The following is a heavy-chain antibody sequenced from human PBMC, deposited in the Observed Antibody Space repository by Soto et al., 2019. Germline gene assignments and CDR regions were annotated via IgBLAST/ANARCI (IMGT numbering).Heavy chain of an antibody. V-gene: IGHV1-69*02. Sequence: SVNVSCKASGGTFSSYTISWVRQAPGQGLEWMGRIIPILGIANYAQKFQGRVTITADKSTSTAYMELSSLRSEDTAVYYCASRASSNDAFDIWGQGTMVTVSS. J-gene: IGHJ3*02. CDR1: GGTFSSYT. D-gene: IGHD6-19*01. CDR2: IIPILGIA. CDR3: ASRASSNDAFDI.